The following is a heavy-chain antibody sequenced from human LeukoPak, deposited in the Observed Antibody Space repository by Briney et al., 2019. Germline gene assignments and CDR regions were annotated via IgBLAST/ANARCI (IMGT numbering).Heavy chain of an antibody. Sequence: SGTLSLTCGVSGGSITTTNFWSWVRQPPGGGLEWIGEISLRGRTQYNPSLESRVNISIDESKNHLYLSLASVTAADTAVYYCAGSMVRGALNWFDPWGQGTLVTVSS. D-gene: IGHD3-10*01. V-gene: IGHV4-4*02. CDR3: AGSMVRGALNWFDP. J-gene: IGHJ5*02. CDR1: GGSITTTNF. CDR2: ISLRGRT.